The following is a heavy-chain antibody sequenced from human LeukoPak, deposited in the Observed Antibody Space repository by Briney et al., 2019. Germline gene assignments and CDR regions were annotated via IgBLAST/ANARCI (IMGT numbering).Heavy chain of an antibody. CDR3: ARDRPGRYYGSGRYYNPPDY. CDR2: ISAYNGNK. Sequence: GASVKVSCKASGYSFTSYGISWVRQAPGQGLEWMGWISAYNGNKNYGQKLQNRVTVTTDTSTSTAYMDLRSLRSDDTAIYYCARDRPGRYYGSGRYYNPPDYWGQGTLVIVSS. V-gene: IGHV1-18*01. CDR1: GYSFTSYG. D-gene: IGHD3-10*01. J-gene: IGHJ4*02.